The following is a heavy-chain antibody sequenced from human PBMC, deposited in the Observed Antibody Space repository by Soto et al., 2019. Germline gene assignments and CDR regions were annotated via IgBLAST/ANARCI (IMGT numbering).Heavy chain of an antibody. Sequence: GGSLRLSGAASVLTVSSYSMNWVRQAPGKGLEWVSSISRSSSYIYYADSVKGRFTISRDNAKNSLYLQMNSLRAEDTAVYYCARDLHDYVSFRFDPWGQGTLVTVSS. CDR1: VLTVSSYS. J-gene: IGHJ5*02. V-gene: IGHV3-21*01. CDR2: ISRSSSYI. CDR3: ARDLHDYVSFRFDP. D-gene: IGHD3-16*01.